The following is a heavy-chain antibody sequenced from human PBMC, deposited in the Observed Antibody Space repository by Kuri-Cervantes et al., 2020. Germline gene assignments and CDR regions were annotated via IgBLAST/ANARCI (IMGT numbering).Heavy chain of an antibody. CDR2: IYRSGST. J-gene: IGHJ4*02. V-gene: IGHV4-38-2*01. D-gene: IGHD6-19*01. CDR3: ARHPLGYNSGWYAYFDY. CDR1: GYLISSGFY. Sequence: SETLSLTCVVSGYLISSGFYWGWVRQPPGKGLEWIGNIYRSGSTYSNPSLKSRVTISVDMSKNQFSLKLTFVTAADTAVYFCARHPLGYNSGWYAYFDYWGQGTLVTVSS.